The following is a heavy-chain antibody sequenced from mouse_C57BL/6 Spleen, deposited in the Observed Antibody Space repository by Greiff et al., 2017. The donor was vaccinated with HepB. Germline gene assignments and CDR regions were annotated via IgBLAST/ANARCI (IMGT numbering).Heavy chain of an antibody. Sequence: QVQLKQSGAELVKPGASVKMSCKASGYTFTSYWITWVKQRPGQGLEWIGDIYPGSGSTNYNEKFKSKATLTVDTSSSTAYMQLSSLTSEDSAVYYCARNYYSNLFAYWGQGTLVTVSA. CDR1: GYTFTSYW. CDR2: IYPGSGST. V-gene: IGHV1-55*01. CDR3: ARNYYSNLFAY. J-gene: IGHJ3*01. D-gene: IGHD2-5*01.